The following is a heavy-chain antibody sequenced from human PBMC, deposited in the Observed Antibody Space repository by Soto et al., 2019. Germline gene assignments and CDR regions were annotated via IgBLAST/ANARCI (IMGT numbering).Heavy chain of an antibody. Sequence: QVQLQQWGAGLLKPSETLSLTCAVYGGSFSGYYWNWIRQPPGKGLEWIGEINHSGSTNYNPSLKSRVTLSVDTAKNQFSLKLSSVPAADTAVYYCARGWGRIFDYWGQGTLVTVSS. CDR2: INHSGST. V-gene: IGHV4-34*01. J-gene: IGHJ4*02. CDR3: ARGWGRIFDY. D-gene: IGHD7-27*01. CDR1: GGSFSGYY.